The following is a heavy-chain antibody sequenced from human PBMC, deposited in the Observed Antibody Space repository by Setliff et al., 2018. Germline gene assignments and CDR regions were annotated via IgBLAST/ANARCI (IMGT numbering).Heavy chain of an antibody. Sequence: TSETLSLTCTVSGGSISSSSYYWGWICQPPGKGLEWIGSIYYSGSTYYNPSLKSRVTISVDTSKNQFSLKLSSVTAADTAVYYCARGPNFWRGYYSLRLRWFDPWGQGTLVTVSS. D-gene: IGHD3-3*01. CDR3: ARGPNFWRGYYSLRLRWFDP. CDR1: GGSISSSSYY. V-gene: IGHV4-39*07. J-gene: IGHJ5*02. CDR2: IYYSGST.